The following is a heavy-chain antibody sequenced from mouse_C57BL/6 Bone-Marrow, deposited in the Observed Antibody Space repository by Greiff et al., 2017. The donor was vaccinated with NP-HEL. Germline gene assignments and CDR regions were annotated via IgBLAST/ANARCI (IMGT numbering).Heavy chain of an antibody. CDR1: GFTFSSYG. Sequence: EVKLMESGGDLVKPGGSLKLSCAASGFTFSSYGMSWVRQTPDKRLEWVATISSGGSYTYYPDSVKGRSTITRDNAKNTQYLQMSSLKSEDTAMYYCARRYYYDSWFAYWGQGNLVTVSA. CDR3: ARRYYYDSWFAY. CDR2: ISSGGSYT. V-gene: IGHV5-6*02. J-gene: IGHJ3*01. D-gene: IGHD2-4*01.